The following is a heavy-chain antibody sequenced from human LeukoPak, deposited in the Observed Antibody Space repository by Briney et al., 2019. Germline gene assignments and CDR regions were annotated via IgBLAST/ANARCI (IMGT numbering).Heavy chain of an antibody. J-gene: IGHJ4*02. Sequence: ASVKVSCKASRYTFTGYYMHWVRQAPGQGLEWMGWINPNSGGSNYAQNFQGRVTMTRDTSISTAYMELSSLRSDDTAVYYCARVLGITGTMGDFDYWGQGTLVTVSS. CDR3: ARVLGITGTMGDFDY. CDR1: RYTFTGYY. V-gene: IGHV1-2*02. CDR2: INPNSGGS. D-gene: IGHD1-20*01.